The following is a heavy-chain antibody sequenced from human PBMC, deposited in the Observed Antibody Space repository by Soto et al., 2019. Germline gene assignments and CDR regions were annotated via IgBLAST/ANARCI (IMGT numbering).Heavy chain of an antibody. V-gene: IGHV4-34*01. J-gene: IGHJ5*02. CDR3: ASGRLWGAAT. CDR2: INRSGST. D-gene: IGHD1-26*01. Sequence: QVQLQQWGAGLLKPSETLSLTCAVYGGSLSGYYWSWIRQPPGKGLEWIGEINRSGSTNYIPSLKSRVIISVDTSKNPFSLKLSSVTAAATAVYYYASGRLWGAATWGQGTLVTVS. CDR1: GGSLSGYY.